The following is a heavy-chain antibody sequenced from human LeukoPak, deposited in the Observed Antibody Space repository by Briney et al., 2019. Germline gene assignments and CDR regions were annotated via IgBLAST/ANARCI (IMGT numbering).Heavy chain of an antibody. CDR3: ARAVGGYCSGGSCYSIGGSDY. CDR1: GYTFTSYG. CDR2: ISAYNGNT. V-gene: IGHV1-18*01. D-gene: IGHD2-15*01. J-gene: IGHJ4*02. Sequence: WASVKVSCKASGYTFTSYGISWVRQAPGQGLEWMGWISAYNGNTNYAQKLQGRVTMTTDTSTSTAYMELRSLRSDDTAVYYCARAVGGYCSGGSCYSIGGSDYWGQGTLVTVSS.